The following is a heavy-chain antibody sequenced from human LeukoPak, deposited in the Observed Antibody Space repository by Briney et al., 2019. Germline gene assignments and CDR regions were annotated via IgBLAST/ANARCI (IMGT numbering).Heavy chain of an antibody. V-gene: IGHV1-46*01. J-gene: IGHJ4*02. Sequence: ASVKVSCKASGYTFTSYYMHWVRQAPGQGLEWMGLINPSGGSTSYAQKFQGRVTMTRDMSTSTVYMELSSLRSEDTAVYYCARAGQLRFLEWLLVFDYWGQGTLVTVSS. CDR1: GYTFTSYY. D-gene: IGHD3-3*01. CDR3: ARAGQLRFLEWLLVFDY. CDR2: INPSGGST.